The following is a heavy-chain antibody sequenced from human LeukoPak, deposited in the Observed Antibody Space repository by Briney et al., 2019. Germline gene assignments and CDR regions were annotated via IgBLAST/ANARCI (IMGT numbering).Heavy chain of an antibody. CDR1: GFTFSSYA. Sequence: GGSLRLSCAASGFTFSSYAMSWVRQAPGKGLEWVSAISGSGDSTYYADSVKGRFTISRDNSKNTPYLQMNSLRAEDTAVYYCAKAGAVVVVAAKYFDYWGQGTLVTVSS. CDR3: AKAGAVVVVAAKYFDY. V-gene: IGHV3-23*01. J-gene: IGHJ4*02. CDR2: ISGSGDST. D-gene: IGHD2-15*01.